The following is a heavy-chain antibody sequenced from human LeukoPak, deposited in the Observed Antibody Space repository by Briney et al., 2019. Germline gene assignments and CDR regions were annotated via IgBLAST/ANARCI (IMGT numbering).Heavy chain of an antibody. Sequence: ASVKVSCKVSGYTLTELSMHWVRQAPGKGLEWMGGFDPEDGETIYAQKFQGRVTMTEDTSTDTAYMERSSLRSEDTAVYYCATVVVPAAPLDYWGQGTLVTVSS. CDR3: ATVVVPAAPLDY. V-gene: IGHV1-24*01. CDR2: FDPEDGET. D-gene: IGHD2-2*01. CDR1: GYTLTELS. J-gene: IGHJ4*02.